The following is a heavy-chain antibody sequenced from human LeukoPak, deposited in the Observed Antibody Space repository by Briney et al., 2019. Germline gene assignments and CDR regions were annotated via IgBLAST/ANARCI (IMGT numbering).Heavy chain of an antibody. J-gene: IGHJ4*02. CDR2: ISAYNGNT. CDR3: AREYYYPYYFDY. D-gene: IGHD3-10*01. CDR1: GYTFTSYG. V-gene: IGHV1-18*01. Sequence: ASVKVSCKASGYTFTSYGISWVRQAPGQGLEWMGWISAYNGNTNYAQKLQGRVTVTTDTSTSTAYMELRSLRSDDTAVYYCAREYYYPYYFDYWGQGTLVTVSS.